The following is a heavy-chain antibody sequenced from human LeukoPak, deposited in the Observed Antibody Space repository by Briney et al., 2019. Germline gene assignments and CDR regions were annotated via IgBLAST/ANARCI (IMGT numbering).Heavy chain of an antibody. CDR2: SYTSGST. J-gene: IGHJ2*01. V-gene: IGHV4-4*07. Sequence: SETLSLTCTVSGASITTYYWVWIRQPAGKGLEWIGRSYTSGSTNYNPSLKSRVTMSLDTSKHQFSLRLTSVTAADTAVYYCARALAAAGPLYFDLWGRGTLVTVSS. D-gene: IGHD6-13*01. CDR1: GASITTYY. CDR3: ARALAAAGPLYFDL.